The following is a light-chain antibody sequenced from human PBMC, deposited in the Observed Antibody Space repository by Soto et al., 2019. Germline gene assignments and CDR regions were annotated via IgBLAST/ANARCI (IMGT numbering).Light chain of an antibody. V-gene: IGLV2-23*02. J-gene: IGLJ2*01. CDR3: SSYAGSRTFVV. CDR1: SSYIGSYNL. Sequence: QSALTQFASVSGSPGQSITISCTVSSSYIGSYNLVSWYQQHPGKAPKLLIFEATKRPSGVSIRFSGSKSGNTASLTISGLQAEDEADYYCSSYAGSRTFVVFGGRTKLTVL. CDR2: EAT.